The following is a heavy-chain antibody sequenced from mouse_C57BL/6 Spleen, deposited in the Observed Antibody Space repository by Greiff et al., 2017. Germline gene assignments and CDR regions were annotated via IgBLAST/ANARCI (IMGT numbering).Heavy chain of an antibody. V-gene: IGHV1-59*01. D-gene: IGHD2-1*01. CDR2: IGPYDGCT. CDR3: ARGGVYDGWYCED. Sequence: QVQLQQPGAELVKPGTSVKLSCKASGYTFTSYWLHWVKQRPGQGLEWIGGIGPYDGCTNYNQKFKSKATLTVDTSSSTSYLQFSSVTSEDSAVYYCARGGVYDGWYCEDWGTGTTVTVSS. J-gene: IGHJ1*03. CDR1: GYTFTSYW.